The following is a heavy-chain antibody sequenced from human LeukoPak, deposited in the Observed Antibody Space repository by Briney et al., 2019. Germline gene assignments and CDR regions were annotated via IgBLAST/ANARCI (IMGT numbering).Heavy chain of an antibody. V-gene: IGHV4-59*01. D-gene: IGHD3-22*01. CDR3: ARVRSEYYYDSSGYFYFDY. CDR2: IYYSGST. CDR1: GGSISSYY. J-gene: IGHJ4*02. Sequence: SETLSLTCTVSGGSISSYYWSWIRQPPGKGLEWIGDIYYSGSTNYNPSLKGRVTISVDTSKNQFSLKLSSVTAADTAVYYCARVRSEYYYDSSGYFYFDYWGQGTLVTVSS.